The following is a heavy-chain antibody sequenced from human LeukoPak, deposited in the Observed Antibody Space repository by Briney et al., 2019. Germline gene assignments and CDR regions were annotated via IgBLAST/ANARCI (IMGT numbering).Heavy chain of an antibody. CDR2: IIPIFGTA. V-gene: IGHV1-69*05. D-gene: IGHD3-22*01. Sequence: GAPVKVSCKASGGTFSSYAISWVRQAPGQGLEWMGGIIPIFGTANYAQKFQGRVTITTDESTSTAYMELSSLRSEDTAVYYCAREPDYYDSSGRRKSDAFDIWGQGTMVTVSS. CDR3: AREPDYYDSSGRRKSDAFDI. CDR1: GGTFSSYA. J-gene: IGHJ3*02.